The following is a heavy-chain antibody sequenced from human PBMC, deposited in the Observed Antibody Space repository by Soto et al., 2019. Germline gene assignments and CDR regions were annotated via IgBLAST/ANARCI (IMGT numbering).Heavy chain of an antibody. D-gene: IGHD3-16*01. CDR3: ARGSLRGGNWYFDL. CDR2: TYYRSKWYN. CDR1: GDSGSKNSAT. Sequence: SQTLSLTCAISGDSGSKNSATWNWIRQSPARGLEWLGRTYYRSKWYNDYAVSVKSRITINPDTSKNQFSLQLNSVTPEDTAVYYCARGSLRGGNWYFDLWGRGTLVTVSS. V-gene: IGHV6-1*01. J-gene: IGHJ2*01.